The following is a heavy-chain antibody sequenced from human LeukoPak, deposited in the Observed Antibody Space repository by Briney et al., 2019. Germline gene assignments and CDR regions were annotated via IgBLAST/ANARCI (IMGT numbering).Heavy chain of an antibody. V-gene: IGHV1-18*01. CDR1: GYTFTSYG. CDR3: ARDVGGGDGPYWYFDL. Sequence: ASVKVSCMASGYTFTSYGISWVRQAPGQGLEWMGWISAYNGNTNYAQKLQGRVTMTTDTSTSTAYMELRSLRSDDTAVYYCARDVGGGDGPYWYFDLWGRGTLVTVSS. J-gene: IGHJ2*01. D-gene: IGHD2-21*02. CDR2: ISAYNGNT.